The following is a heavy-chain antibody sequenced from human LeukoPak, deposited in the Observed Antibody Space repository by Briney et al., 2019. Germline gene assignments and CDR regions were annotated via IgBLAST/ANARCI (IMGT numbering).Heavy chain of an antibody. D-gene: IGHD1-26*01. Sequence: VASVKVSCKSSGYTFTSYDINWVRQATGQGLEWMGWMNPNSGNTGYAQKFQGRVTMTRNTSISTAYMELSSLRSEDTAVYYCASPNSGSYSIGSSEHFQHRGQGTLVTVSS. CDR2: MNPNSGNT. CDR3: ASPNSGSYSIGSSEHFQH. V-gene: IGHV1-8*01. J-gene: IGHJ1*01. CDR1: GYTFTSYD.